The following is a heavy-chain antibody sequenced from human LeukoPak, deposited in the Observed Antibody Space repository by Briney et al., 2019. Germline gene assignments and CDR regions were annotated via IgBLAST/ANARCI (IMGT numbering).Heavy chain of an antibody. CDR1: GGSISSSSYY. D-gene: IGHD3-22*01. J-gene: IGHJ4*02. Sequence: PSETLSLTCTVSGGSISSSSYYWGWIRQPPGKGLEWIGSIYYSGSTYYNPSLKSRVTISVDTSKNQFSLKLSSVTAADTAVYYCVTEGETYYYDSSGYYYGYWGQGTLVTVSS. CDR3: VTEGETYYYDSSGYYYGY. CDR2: IYYSGST. V-gene: IGHV4-39*07.